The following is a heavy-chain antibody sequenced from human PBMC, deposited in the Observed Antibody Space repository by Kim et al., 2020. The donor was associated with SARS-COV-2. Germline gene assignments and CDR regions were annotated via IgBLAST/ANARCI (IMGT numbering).Heavy chain of an antibody. V-gene: IGHV4-31*03. Sequence: SETLSLTCTVSGGSISSGGYYWSWIRQHPGKGLEWIGYIYYSGSTYYNPSLKSRVTISVDTSKNQFSLKLSSVTAADTAVYYCARATFYDFWSGNAFDIWAQGTMVTVSS. CDR3: ARATFYDFWSGNAFDI. J-gene: IGHJ3*02. CDR1: GGSISSGGYY. D-gene: IGHD3-3*01. CDR2: IYYSGST.